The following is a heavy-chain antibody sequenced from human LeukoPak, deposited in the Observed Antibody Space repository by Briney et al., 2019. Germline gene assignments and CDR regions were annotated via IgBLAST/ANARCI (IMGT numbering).Heavy chain of an antibody. V-gene: IGHV3-7*01. CDR3: ARDSPHYYDSIGYWFDP. J-gene: IGHJ5*02. Sequence: GGSLRLSCAASGFTFSSYWMSWVRQAPGKGLEWVANIKQDGRDKYYVDSVKGRFTISRDNAKNSLYLQMNSLRAEDTAVYYCARDSPHYYDSIGYWFDPWGQGTLVTVSS. D-gene: IGHD3-22*01. CDR1: GFTFSSYW. CDR2: IKQDGRDK.